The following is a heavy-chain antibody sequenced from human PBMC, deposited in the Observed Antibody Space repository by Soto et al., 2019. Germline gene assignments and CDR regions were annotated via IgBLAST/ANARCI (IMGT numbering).Heavy chain of an antibody. D-gene: IGHD6-19*01. CDR1: GFTFSSYS. V-gene: IGHV3-48*01. CDR2: ISSSSSTI. J-gene: IGHJ3*02. CDR3: AKKYSSGWYGAFDI. Sequence: GGSLRLSCAASGFTFSSYSMNWVRQAPGKGLEWVSYISSSSSTIYYADSVKGRFTISRDNSKNTLYLQMNSLRAEDAAVYYCAKKYSSGWYGAFDIWGQGTMVTVSS.